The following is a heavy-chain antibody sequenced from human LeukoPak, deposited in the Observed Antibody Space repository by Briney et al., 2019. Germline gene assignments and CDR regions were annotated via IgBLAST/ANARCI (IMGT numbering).Heavy chain of an antibody. CDR3: ARDLRGGHPYYYYYMDV. D-gene: IGHD3-10*01. CDR1: GGSISSGGYY. CDR2: IYYSGST. Sequence: SETLSLTCTVSGGSISSGGYYWSWIRQPPGKGLEWIGYIYYSGSTYYNPSLKSRVTISVDTSKNQFSLKLSSVTAADTAVYYCARDLRGGHPYYYYYMDVWGKGTTVTVSS. V-gene: IGHV4-30-4*08. J-gene: IGHJ6*03.